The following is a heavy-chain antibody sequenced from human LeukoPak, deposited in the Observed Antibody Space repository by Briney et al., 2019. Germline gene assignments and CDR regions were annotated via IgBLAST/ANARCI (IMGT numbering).Heavy chain of an antibody. Sequence: ASVKVSCKASGYTFTSYAMHWVRQAPGQRHEWMGWINAGNGNTKYSQKFQGRVTITRGTSASTAYMELSSLRSEDTAVYYCARDSLNWGTVYWGQGTLVTVSS. CDR3: ARDSLNWGTVY. D-gene: IGHD7-27*01. CDR2: INAGNGNT. CDR1: GYTFTSYA. V-gene: IGHV1-3*01. J-gene: IGHJ4*02.